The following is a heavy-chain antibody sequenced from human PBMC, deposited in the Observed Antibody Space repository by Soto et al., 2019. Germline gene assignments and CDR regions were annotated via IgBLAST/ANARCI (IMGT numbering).Heavy chain of an antibody. CDR1: GFTFRGSA. Sequence: EVQLVESGGDLVQPGESLKLSCAASGFTFRGSAMHWVRQASGKGLEWVGRIRTKANSYATAYAASVQGRFTISRDDSKSTAYLQMNSLKTEDTAVYYCTGSLLAYCSGGKCHTDYYYYGMDVWGPGTAVTVSS. V-gene: IGHV3-73*02. CDR3: TGSLLAYCSGGKCHTDYYYYGMDV. D-gene: IGHD2-15*01. J-gene: IGHJ6*02. CDR2: IRTKANSYAT.